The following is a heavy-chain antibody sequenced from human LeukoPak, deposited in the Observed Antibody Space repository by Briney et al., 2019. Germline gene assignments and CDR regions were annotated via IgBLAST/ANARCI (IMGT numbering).Heavy chain of an antibody. D-gene: IGHD6-19*01. CDR2: IIPIFGTA. CDR3: ARAITGIAVAGGPYYFDY. V-gene: IGHV1-69*13. J-gene: IGHJ4*02. Sequence: SVKVSCKASGGTLSSYAISWVRQAPGQGLEWMGGIIPIFGTANYAQKFQGRVTITADESTSTAYMELSSLRSEDTAVHYCARAITGIAVAGGPYYFDYWGQGTLVTVSS. CDR1: GGTLSSYA.